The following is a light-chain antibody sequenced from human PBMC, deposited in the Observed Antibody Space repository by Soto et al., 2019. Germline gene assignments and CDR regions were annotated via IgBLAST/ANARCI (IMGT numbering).Light chain of an antibody. J-gene: IGKJ3*01. Sequence: DIVLTQSPATLSLSPGERATLSCRASQSVTSYLAWYQQKPGQAPRLLIYDATNRATGIPGRFSGSGSGTDFTLTVSSLKTEDFALYYCQQHSLWPFTFGPGTKVDF. CDR2: DAT. V-gene: IGKV3-11*01. CDR3: QQHSLWPFT. CDR1: QSVTSY.